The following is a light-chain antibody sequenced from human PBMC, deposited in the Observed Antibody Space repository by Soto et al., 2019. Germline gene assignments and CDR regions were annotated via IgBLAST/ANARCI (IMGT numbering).Light chain of an antibody. J-gene: IGLJ2*01. CDR2: DVT. Sequence: QSVLTQPASVSGSPGQSITLSCTGSSSDVGRYNYVSWYQQHPGKAPKLMIYDVTNRPSGVSIRFSGSKSGNTASLTISGLQAEDEADYYCCSYTNRDSLVFGGGTKLTVL. CDR3: CSYTNRDSLV. V-gene: IGLV2-14*03. CDR1: SSDVGRYNY.